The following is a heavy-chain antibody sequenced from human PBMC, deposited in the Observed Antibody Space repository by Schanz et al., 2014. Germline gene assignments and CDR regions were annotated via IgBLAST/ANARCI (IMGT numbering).Heavy chain of an antibody. V-gene: IGHV3-30*03. J-gene: IGHJ6*02. Sequence: QVQLVESGGGVVQPGRSLRLSCAASGFTFSSYGMHWVRQAPGKGLEWVAAMSYDGSIKYYGDSVKGRFTISRDNSKNTLYLHMNTLRSEDTAVYYCARDFDDRRGYGSGYCLGDCMDVWGQGITVTVSS. CDR3: ARDFDDRRGYGSGYCLGDCMDV. CDR1: GFTFSSYG. CDR2: MSYDGSIK. D-gene: IGHD3-10*01.